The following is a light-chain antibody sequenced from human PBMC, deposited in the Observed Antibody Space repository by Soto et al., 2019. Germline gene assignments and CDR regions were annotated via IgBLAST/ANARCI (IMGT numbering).Light chain of an antibody. CDR2: SAS. Sequence: IQLTQSPSSLSAYVGDRVTIVCRASESISDYLNWYQLKSGEAPKVLIYSASTLRGGVPSRFSGSGSGTEFTLTISSLQPEDVATYYCQQTFSHLLSFGGGTTVEIK. CDR1: ESISDY. J-gene: IGKJ4*01. CDR3: QQTFSHLLS. V-gene: IGKV1-39*01.